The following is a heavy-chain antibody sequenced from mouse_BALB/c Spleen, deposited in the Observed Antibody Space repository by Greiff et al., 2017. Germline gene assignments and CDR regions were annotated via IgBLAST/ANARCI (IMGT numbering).Heavy chain of an antibody. CDR1: GYSITSDYA. Sequence: EVQLQESGPGLVKPSQSLSLTCTVTGYSITSDYAWNWIRQFPGNKLEWMGYISYSGSTSYNPSLKSRISITRDTSKNQFFLQLNSVTTEDTATYYCARRVRWDDFDYWGQGTTLTVSS. CDR2: ISYSGST. D-gene: IGHD4-1*01. CDR3: ARRVRWDDFDY. J-gene: IGHJ2*01. V-gene: IGHV3-2*02.